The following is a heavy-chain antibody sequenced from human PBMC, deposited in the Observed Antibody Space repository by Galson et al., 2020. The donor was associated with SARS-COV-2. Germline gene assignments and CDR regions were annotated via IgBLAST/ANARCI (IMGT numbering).Heavy chain of an antibody. CDR2: IWFDGSNK. D-gene: IGHD2-2*03. CDR3: ARDPGYCSRTSCTWGWFDP. V-gene: IGHV3-33*01. CDR1: GFTFSSFG. Sequence: GGSLRLSCAASGFTFSSFGMHWVRQAPGKGLEWVGVIWFDGSNKYYADSVKGRFTISRDNSKNTLYLQMNSLRAEDTAVYHCARDPGYCSRTSCTWGWFDPWGQGTLVTVSS. J-gene: IGHJ5*02.